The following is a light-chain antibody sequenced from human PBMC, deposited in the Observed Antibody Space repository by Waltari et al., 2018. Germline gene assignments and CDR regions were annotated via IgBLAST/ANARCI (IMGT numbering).Light chain of an antibody. CDR1: QSLVYSDGNSY. Sequence: DVVMTQSPLSLPVTLGQPASISCRSSQSLVYSDGNSYLSWFQQRPGQSPRRLFYRVSDRDSGVPDRLSGNGSGTDFTLKISRVEAEDVGVYYCMQGTHWPYTFGQGTKLEIK. CDR3: MQGTHWPYT. CDR2: RVS. J-gene: IGKJ2*01. V-gene: IGKV2-30*01.